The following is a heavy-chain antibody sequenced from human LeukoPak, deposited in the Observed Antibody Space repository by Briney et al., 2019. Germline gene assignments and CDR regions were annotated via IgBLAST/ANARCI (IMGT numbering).Heavy chain of an antibody. V-gene: IGHV1-18*01. Sequence: ASVKVSCKASGYTFTSYGISWVRQAPGQGLEWMGWISAYNGNTNYAQKLQGRVTMTTDTSTSTAYMELRSLRSDDTAVYYCARESCSSTSCYGMDVWRQGTTVTVSS. CDR3: ARESCSSTSCYGMDV. J-gene: IGHJ6*02. CDR1: GYTFTSYG. CDR2: ISAYNGNT. D-gene: IGHD2-2*01.